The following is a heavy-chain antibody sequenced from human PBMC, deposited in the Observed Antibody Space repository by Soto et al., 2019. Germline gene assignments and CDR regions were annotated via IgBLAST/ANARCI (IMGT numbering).Heavy chain of an antibody. CDR3: ARGGSGDRYCSGGSCYCDY. V-gene: IGHV3-33*01. CDR2: IWYDGSNK. Sequence: SLRLSCAASGFTFSSYGMHWVRQALGKGLEWVAVIWYDGSNKYYADSVKGRFTISRDNSKNTLYLQMNSLRAEDTAVYYCARGGSGDRYCSGGSCYCDYWGQGTLVTVSS. CDR1: GFTFSSYG. D-gene: IGHD2-15*01. J-gene: IGHJ4*02.